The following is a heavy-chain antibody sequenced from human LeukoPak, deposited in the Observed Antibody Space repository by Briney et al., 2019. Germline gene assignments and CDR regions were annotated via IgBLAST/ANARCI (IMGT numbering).Heavy chain of an antibody. D-gene: IGHD3-10*01. CDR3: ARITVTRRVWFGESGDDAFDI. J-gene: IGHJ3*02. V-gene: IGHV2-70*11. CDR2: IDWDDDK. Sequence: ESGPTLVNPTQTLTLTCTFSGFLLSTSGMCVSWIRQPPGKALEWLARIDWDDDKYYITSLKTRLTISKDTSKNQVVLTMTNMDPVDTATYYCARITVTRRVWFGESGDDAFDIWGQGTMVTVSS. CDR1: GFLLSTSGMC.